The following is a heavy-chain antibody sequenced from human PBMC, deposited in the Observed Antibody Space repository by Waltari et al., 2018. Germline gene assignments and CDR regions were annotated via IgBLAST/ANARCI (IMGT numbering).Heavy chain of an antibody. J-gene: IGHJ4*02. CDR1: GFTFTSYW. CDR3: SAGTVY. Sequence: EVQLVESGGGLVQPGGSLRLSCAASGFTFTSYWMHWVRQAPGKGLVWLLLITSEGSTTSYGDSVKGRFTISRDNAKNTLYLQMNSLRAEDTAVYYCSAGTVYWGQGILVTVSS. V-gene: IGHV3-74*01. D-gene: IGHD1-26*01. CDR2: ITSEGSTT.